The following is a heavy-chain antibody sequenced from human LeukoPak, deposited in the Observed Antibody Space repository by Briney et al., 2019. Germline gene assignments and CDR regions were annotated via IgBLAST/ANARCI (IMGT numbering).Heavy chain of an antibody. Sequence: TGGSLRLSCAASGFTFSSYAMSWVRQAPGKGLEWVSAISGSGGSTYYADSVKGRFTISRDNSKNTLYLQMNSLRAEDTAVYYCAKDRVMITFGGVIPLGYWGQGTLVTVSS. CDR2: ISGSGGST. CDR3: AKDRVMITFGGVIPLGY. J-gene: IGHJ4*02. V-gene: IGHV3-23*01. CDR1: GFTFSSYA. D-gene: IGHD3-16*02.